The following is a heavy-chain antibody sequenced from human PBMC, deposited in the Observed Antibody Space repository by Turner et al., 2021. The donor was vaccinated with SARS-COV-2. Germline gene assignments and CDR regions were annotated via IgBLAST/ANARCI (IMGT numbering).Heavy chain of an antibody. V-gene: IGHV1-69*02. CDR1: GGTLSSYT. Sequence: QVQLVQSGAEVKKPGSSVKVSCKASGGTLSSYTISWVRQAPGQGLEWMGRIIPILGITNYAQKFQGRVTITADKSTSTAYMDLNSLRSEDTAVYYCASRWFGELPFDYRGQGTLVTVSS. J-gene: IGHJ4*02. D-gene: IGHD3-10*01. CDR2: IIPILGIT. CDR3: ASRWFGELPFDY.